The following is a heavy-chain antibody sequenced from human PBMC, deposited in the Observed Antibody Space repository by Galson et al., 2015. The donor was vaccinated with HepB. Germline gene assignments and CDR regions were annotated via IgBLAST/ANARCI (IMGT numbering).Heavy chain of an antibody. J-gene: IGHJ4*02. CDR2: IGVRGTT. D-gene: IGHD1-1*01. CDR3: AKGTTDIDY. Sequence: LRLSCAASGFTFSRLGMTWVRQAPGKGLECVSAIGVRGTTDYAESVKGRFTISRDNSKNMLYLQMNNLRAEDTAVYYCAKGTTDIDYWGQGTLVTVSS. CDR1: GFTFSRLG. V-gene: IGHV3-23*01.